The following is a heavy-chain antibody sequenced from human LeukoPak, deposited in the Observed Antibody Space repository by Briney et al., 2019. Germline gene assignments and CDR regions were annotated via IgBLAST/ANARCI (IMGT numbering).Heavy chain of an antibody. D-gene: IGHD3-3*01. CDR1: GYTFTGFY. CDR2: INPNSGDT. J-gene: IGHJ4*02. Sequence: ASVKVSCKTSGYTFTGFYLHWVRQAPGQGLEWMGWINPNSGDTKYSQTFQGRVTMTGDSSISTGYMELSSLRSDDTAVYFCVRVSPYHFGLDSWGQGALVTVSS. V-gene: IGHV1-2*02. CDR3: VRVSPYHFGLDS.